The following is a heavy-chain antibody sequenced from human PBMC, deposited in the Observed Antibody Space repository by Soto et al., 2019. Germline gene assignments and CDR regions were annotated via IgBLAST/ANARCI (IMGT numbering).Heavy chain of an antibody. CDR1: GGTFSSYA. Sequence: QVQLVQSGAEVKKPGSSVKVSCKASGGTFSSYAISWVRQAPRQGLEWMGGIIPIFGTANYAQKFQGRVTITADESTSTAYMELSSLRSEDTAVYYCARRSGGIFSAGYYYGMDVWGQGTTVTVSS. J-gene: IGHJ6*02. CDR2: IIPIFGTA. V-gene: IGHV1-69*12. CDR3: ARRSGGIFSAGYYYGMDV. D-gene: IGHD2-15*01.